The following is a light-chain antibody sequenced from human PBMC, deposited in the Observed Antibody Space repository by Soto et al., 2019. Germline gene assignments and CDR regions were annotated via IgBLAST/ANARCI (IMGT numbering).Light chain of an antibody. V-gene: IGKV3-11*01. CDR2: DAS. J-gene: IGKJ1*01. CDR1: QSVNSY. CDR3: QQYYTYPWT. Sequence: EIVLTQSPATLSLSPGERATLSCKASQSVNSYLAWYQQKPGQAPRLLIYDASNRATGIPARFSGSGSGTDFTLTISSLEPEDFATYYCQQYYTYPWTFGQGTKVEVK.